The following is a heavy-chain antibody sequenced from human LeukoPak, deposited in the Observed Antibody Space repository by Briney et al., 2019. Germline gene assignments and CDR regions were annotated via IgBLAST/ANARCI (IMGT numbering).Heavy chain of an antibody. CDR2: IRQDGSDK. CDR1: GFTFSSNW. D-gene: IGHD2-15*01. CDR3: ARDRDCGDGGCYPHFDY. Sequence: GGSLRLSCAASGFTFSSNWMSWVRQAPGKGLEWVANIRQDGSDKYYMDSVKGRFTVSRDNAKNSLSLQMNSLRVEDTAVYYCARDRDCGDGGCYPHFDYWGQGVRVTVSS. J-gene: IGHJ4*02. V-gene: IGHV3-7*01.